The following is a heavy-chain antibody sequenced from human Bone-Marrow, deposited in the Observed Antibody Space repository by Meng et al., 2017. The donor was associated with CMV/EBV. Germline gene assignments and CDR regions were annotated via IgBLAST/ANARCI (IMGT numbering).Heavy chain of an antibody. J-gene: IGHJ6*02. CDR2: INHSGST. D-gene: IGHD2-15*01. Sequence: SETLSLTGAVYGGSFSGYYWSWIRQPPGKGLEWIGEINHSGSTNYNPSLKSRVTISVDTSKDQFSLKLSSVTAADTAVYYCARCSYYYYGMDVWGQGTTVTVSS. V-gene: IGHV4-34*01. CDR3: ARCSYYYYGMDV. CDR1: GGSFSGYY.